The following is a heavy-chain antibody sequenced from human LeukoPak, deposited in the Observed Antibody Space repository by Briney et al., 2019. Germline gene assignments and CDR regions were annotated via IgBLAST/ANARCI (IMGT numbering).Heavy chain of an antibody. V-gene: IGHV1-2*02. CDR1: GYTFTGYY. CDR2: INPNSDGT. J-gene: IGHJ4*02. Sequence: ASVKVSCKASGYTFTGYYLHWVRQAPGQGLEWMGWINPNSDGTNYAQKFQDRVTMTRDTSISTGYMELSRLRSDDTAVYYCARDLSDSDYVRKGLDYWGQGTLVTVPS. D-gene: IGHD4-11*01. CDR3: ARDLSDSDYVRKGLDY.